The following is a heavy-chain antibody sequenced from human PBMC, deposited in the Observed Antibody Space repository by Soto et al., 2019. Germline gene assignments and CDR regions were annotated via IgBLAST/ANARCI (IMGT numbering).Heavy chain of an antibody. D-gene: IGHD3-10*01. CDR1: GYNFGTYW. CDR2: IDPSDSYT. CDR3: ARQSYGSDYYGMDV. J-gene: IGHJ6*02. Sequence: PGESLKISCKVSGYNFGTYWISWVRQMPVKGLEWMGRIDPSDSYTSYSPSLQGHVTISADKSISTAYLQWSSLKASDTAMYYCARQSYGSDYYGMDVWGQGTTVTVSS. V-gene: IGHV5-10-1*01.